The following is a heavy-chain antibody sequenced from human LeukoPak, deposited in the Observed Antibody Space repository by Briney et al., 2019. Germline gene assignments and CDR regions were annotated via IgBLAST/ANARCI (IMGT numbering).Heavy chain of an antibody. J-gene: IGHJ4*02. V-gene: IGHV1-2*02. CDR3: ARGGPGSYFYFDY. CDR1: GYTFTGYF. Sequence: GASVKVSCKASGYTFTGYFIHWVRLAPGQGLEWMGWINPNSGGTHYAQKFQGRVTITRDTSITTAYMDLSRLRSDDTAMYYCARGGPGSYFYFDYWGQGPLVTVSS. D-gene: IGHD1-26*01. CDR2: INPNSGGT.